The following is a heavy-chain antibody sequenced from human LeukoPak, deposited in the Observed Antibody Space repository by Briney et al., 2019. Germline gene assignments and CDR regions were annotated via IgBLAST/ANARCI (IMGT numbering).Heavy chain of an antibody. CDR2: TYHSGST. Sequence: SGTLSLTCAVSGGSISSSNWWSWVRQPPGKGLEWIGETYHSGSTNYNPSLKSRVTISVDKSKNQFSLLLNSVTPEDTAVYYCTRDSGLGNDAFDVWGQGTMVTVSS. CDR1: GGSISSSNW. CDR3: TRDSGLGNDAFDV. D-gene: IGHD3-10*01. J-gene: IGHJ3*01. V-gene: IGHV4-4*02.